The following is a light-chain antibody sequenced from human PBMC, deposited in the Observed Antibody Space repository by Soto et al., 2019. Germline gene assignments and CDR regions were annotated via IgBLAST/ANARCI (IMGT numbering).Light chain of an antibody. CDR3: QMYGSSPPGT. CDR2: GAS. Sequence: EIVLTQSPGTLSLSPGETAALSCRASQSLSSSYLAWYQQKPGQAPRLLIHGASSRATGIPRRFSGSGSGTDFTPTISRLEPEDFAVYYCQMYGSSPPGTFGQGTKVDIK. CDR1: QSLSSSY. V-gene: IGKV3-20*01. J-gene: IGKJ1*01.